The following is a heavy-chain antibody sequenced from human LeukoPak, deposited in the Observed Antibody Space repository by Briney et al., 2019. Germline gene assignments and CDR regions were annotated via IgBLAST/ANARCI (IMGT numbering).Heavy chain of an antibody. CDR1: GGSISSSRFY. CDR3: ARHQFYGSGSYYFDY. D-gene: IGHD3-10*01. J-gene: IGHJ4*02. CDR2: IYYSEST. Sequence: SETLSLTCTVSGGSISSSRFYGGWIRQPPGKGLEWIASIYYSESTYYNPSLKSRVTISVDTSKNQFALKVSSVTAADTALYYCARHQFYGSGSYYFDYWGQGTLVTVSS. V-gene: IGHV4-39*01.